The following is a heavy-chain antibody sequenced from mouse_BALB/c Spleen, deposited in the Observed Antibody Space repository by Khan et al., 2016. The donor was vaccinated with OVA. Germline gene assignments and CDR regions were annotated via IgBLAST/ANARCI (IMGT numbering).Heavy chain of an antibody. Sequence: EVQLQESGPGLVKPSQSLSLTCSVTGYSITSGYYWNWIRQFPGNKLEWMGYINYGGSNNYNPSLKNRISITRDTSKNQFFLKLNSVTTEDTTTYYCARGGRWFDYGGQGTLVTVSA. CDR2: INYGGSN. CDR3: ARGGRWFDY. CDR1: GYSITSGYY. V-gene: IGHV3-6*02. J-gene: IGHJ3*01.